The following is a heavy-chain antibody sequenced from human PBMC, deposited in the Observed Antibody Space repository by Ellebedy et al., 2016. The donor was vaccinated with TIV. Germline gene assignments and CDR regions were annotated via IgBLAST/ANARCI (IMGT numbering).Heavy chain of an antibody. V-gene: IGHV3-23*01. CDR3: AKLPVAYNWNYADDY. D-gene: IGHD1-7*01. J-gene: IGHJ4*02. CDR1: GISLRSYS. CDR2: IGGTGRIT. Sequence: GESLKISCAASGISLRSYSMSWVRQAPGKGLEWVSTIGGTGRITYYSESVKGRFTVSRDTSRNTLYLQMSSLRAEDTAVYYCAKLPVAYNWNYADDYWGQGTLVTVSS.